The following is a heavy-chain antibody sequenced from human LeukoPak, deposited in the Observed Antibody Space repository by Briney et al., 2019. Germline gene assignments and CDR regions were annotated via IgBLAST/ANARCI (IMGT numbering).Heavy chain of an antibody. V-gene: IGHV3-21*04. CDR3: AKDRGMSGVTLYYYYYGMDV. J-gene: IGHJ6*02. CDR1: GFTFSSYS. D-gene: IGHD3-10*02. Sequence: PGGSLRLSCAASGFTFSSYSMNWVRQAPGKGLEWDSSISSSSSYIYYADSVKGRFTISRDNAKNSLYLQMNSLRAEDTAVYYCAKDRGMSGVTLYYYYYGMDVWGQGTTVTVSS. CDR2: ISSSSSYI.